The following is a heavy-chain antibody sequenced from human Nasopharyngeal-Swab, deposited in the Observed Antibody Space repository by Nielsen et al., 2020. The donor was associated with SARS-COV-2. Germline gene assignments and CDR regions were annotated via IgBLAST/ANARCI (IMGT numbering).Heavy chain of an antibody. J-gene: IGHJ4*02. CDR3: ARFFVSDGAYFDY. V-gene: IGHV4-30-4*01. D-gene: IGHD3-16*01. CDR2: IYYSGST. Sequence: SETLSLTCTVSGGSISSGDYYWSWIRQPPGKGLEWIGYIYYSGSTYYNPSLKSRVTISVDTSKNQFSPKLSSVTAADTAVYYCARFFVSDGAYFDYWGQGTLVTVSS. CDR1: GGSISSGDYY.